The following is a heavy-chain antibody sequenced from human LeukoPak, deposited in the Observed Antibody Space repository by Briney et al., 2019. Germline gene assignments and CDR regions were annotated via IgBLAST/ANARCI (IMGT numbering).Heavy chain of an antibody. CDR1: GGSVSSGSYY. V-gene: IGHV4-61*01. Sequence: SETLSLTCTVSGGSVSSGSYYWSWIRQPPGKGLEWIGYFYYSGSTNYNPSLKSRVTISVETSRNQFSLKLTSVTAADTAVYYCAKVSDRDSSGYYWGFEYWGQGTLVTVSS. J-gene: IGHJ4*02. CDR2: FYYSGST. CDR3: AKVSDRDSSGYYWGFEY. D-gene: IGHD3-22*01.